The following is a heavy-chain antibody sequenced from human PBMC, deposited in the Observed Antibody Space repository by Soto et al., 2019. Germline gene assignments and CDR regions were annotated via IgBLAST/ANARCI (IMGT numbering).Heavy chain of an antibody. CDR3: AREVKGVTSFDY. D-gene: IGHD3-10*01. J-gene: IGHJ4*02. CDR2: LNGGVDVT. V-gene: IGHV1-3*01. CDR1: GFTALSYA. Sequence: QVRLIQSGPEMMQPGASVRVSCTASGFTALSYAFHCVRQAPGQCPEWLGWLNGGVDVTSYSQRLQGRVTISRDTSTNTVYLEVKSLTSEDTAVYYCAREVKGVTSFDYWGQGTLVTVSS.